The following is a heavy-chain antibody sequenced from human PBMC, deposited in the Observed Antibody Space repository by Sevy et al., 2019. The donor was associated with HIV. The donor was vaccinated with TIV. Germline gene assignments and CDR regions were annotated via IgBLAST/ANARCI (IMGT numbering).Heavy chain of an antibody. J-gene: IGHJ6*02. D-gene: IGHD1-26*01. CDR1: GFTFHTYW. V-gene: IGHV3-7*03. CDR2: IKVDGSEI. Sequence: GGSLRLSCVASGFTFHTYWMSWVRQAPGKGLEWVAHIKVDGSEIYYVDSVKGRFTISRDNAKNSLYLQMNSLRVEDTGVYYCPRDCNSRTCLWGLDVWGQGTTVTVSS. CDR3: PRDCNSRTCLWGLDV.